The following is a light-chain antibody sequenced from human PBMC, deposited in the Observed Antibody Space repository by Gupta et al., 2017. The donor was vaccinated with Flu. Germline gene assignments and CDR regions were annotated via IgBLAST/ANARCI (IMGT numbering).Light chain of an antibody. J-gene: IGLJ2*01. CDR1: SSDIGVHNL. CDR2: EVS. CDR3: SSYTRGRIVV. V-gene: IGLV2-23*02. Sequence: QSALTQPASVSGSPRQSITISCTGTSSDIGVHNLVSWYQQHPGKAPNLMIYEVSKRPSGVSNRFSGSKSGNTASLTISGLQAEDEADDYCSSYTRGRIVVFGGGTKLTVL.